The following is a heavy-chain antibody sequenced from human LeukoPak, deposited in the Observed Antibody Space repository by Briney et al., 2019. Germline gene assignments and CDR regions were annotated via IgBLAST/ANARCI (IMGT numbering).Heavy chain of an antibody. CDR3: ARGPTISETGYFDY. CDR1: GGSFSAYY. J-gene: IGHJ4*03. D-gene: IGHD1-1*01. CDR2: VNHRGDT. V-gene: IGHV4-34*01. Sequence: SETLSLTCAVYGGSFSAYYWSWIRQSPGKGLRWIAEVNHRGDTNYNPSVKGRVTISVDTSKNQFSLKVTSLTAADTAVYYCARGPTISETGYFDYWGQGTLVTVSS.